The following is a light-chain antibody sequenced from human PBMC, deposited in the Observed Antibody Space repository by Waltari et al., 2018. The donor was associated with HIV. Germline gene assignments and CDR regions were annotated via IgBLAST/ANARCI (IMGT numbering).Light chain of an antibody. Sequence: SFKLTQPPSVSVSPGQTARITCSGDALAKQYTYWYQQKPGQAPVVVIYKDTERPSGIPERFSGSSSGTTVTLTISGVQSEDEADYYCQSADTGGTRVFGPGTKVTVL. CDR2: KDT. V-gene: IGLV3-25*03. J-gene: IGLJ1*01. CDR3: QSADTGGTRV. CDR1: ALAKQY.